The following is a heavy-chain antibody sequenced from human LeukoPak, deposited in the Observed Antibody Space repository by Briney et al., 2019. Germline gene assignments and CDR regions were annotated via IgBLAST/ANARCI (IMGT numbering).Heavy chain of an antibody. CDR2: ISSSSSYI. CDR3: ARAVVVPAAIGFTYYFDY. CDR1: GFTLSSYS. V-gene: IGHV3-21*01. D-gene: IGHD2-2*01. Sequence: GGSLRPSCAASGFTLSSYSMNWVRQAPGKGLEWVSSISSSSSYIYYADSVKGRFTISRDNSKNTLYLQMNSLRAEDTAVYYCARAVVVPAAIGFTYYFDYWGQGTLVTVSS. J-gene: IGHJ4*02.